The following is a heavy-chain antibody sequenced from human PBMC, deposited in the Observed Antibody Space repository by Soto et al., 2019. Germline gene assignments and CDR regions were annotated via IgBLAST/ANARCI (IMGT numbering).Heavy chain of an antibody. V-gene: IGHV3-21*01. CDR3: ARDPRYSSSWTERYYYYGMDV. J-gene: IGHJ6*02. CDR1: GFTFSSYS. Sequence: GGSLSLSCAASGFTFSSYSMNWVRQAPGKGLEWVSSISSSSSYIYYADSVKGRFTISRDNAKNSLYLQMNSLRAEDTAVYYCARDPRYSSSWTERYYYYGMDVWGQGTTVTVSS. D-gene: IGHD6-13*01. CDR2: ISSSSSYI.